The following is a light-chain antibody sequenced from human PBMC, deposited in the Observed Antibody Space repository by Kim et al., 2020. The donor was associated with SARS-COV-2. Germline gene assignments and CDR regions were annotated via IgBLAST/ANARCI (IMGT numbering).Light chain of an antibody. Sequence: SYELTQPPSVSVSPGQTASITCSGDKLGDKYASWYQQKPGQSPVVVIFRDNRRPSGIPERFSGSNSGNTATLTISGTQAMDEAYYYCQAWDSSIYVFGTGTKVTVL. CDR3: QAWDSSIYV. CDR2: RDN. J-gene: IGLJ1*01. V-gene: IGLV3-1*01. CDR1: KLGDKY.